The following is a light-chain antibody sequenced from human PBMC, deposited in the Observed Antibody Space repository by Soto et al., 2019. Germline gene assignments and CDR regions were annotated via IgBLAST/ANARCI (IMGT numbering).Light chain of an antibody. CDR2: GAS. J-gene: IGKJ4*02. V-gene: IGKV3-20*01. CDR3: QQYGSSPLT. Sequence: IVLTQSPGTLSLSPGERATLSCRASQSVSSNYLAWYQQKPGQAPRLLIYGASSSATGIPDRFSGSGSGTAFTLTISSLEPEDFAVYYCQQYGSSPLTFGGGTRVEIK. CDR1: QSVSSNY.